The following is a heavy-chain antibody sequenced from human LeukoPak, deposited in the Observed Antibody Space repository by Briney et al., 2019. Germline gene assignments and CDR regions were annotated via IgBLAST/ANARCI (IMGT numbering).Heavy chain of an antibody. V-gene: IGHV3-48*04. CDR1: GFTFSSYS. CDR2: ISSSGSTI. D-gene: IGHD1-26*01. J-gene: IGHJ3*02. CDR3: AREGGASDAFAFDI. Sequence: GGSLRLSCAASGFTFSSYSMNWVRQAPGKGLEWVSYISSSGSTIYYADSVKGRFTISRDNAKNSLYLQMNSLRAEDTAVYYCAREGGASDAFAFDIWGQGTMVTVSS.